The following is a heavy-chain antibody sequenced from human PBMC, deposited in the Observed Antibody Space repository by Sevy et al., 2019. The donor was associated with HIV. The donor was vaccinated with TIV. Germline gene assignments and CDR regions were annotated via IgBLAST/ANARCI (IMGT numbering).Heavy chain of an antibody. D-gene: IGHD3-22*01. CDR2: ISGSGGST. CDR3: AKDYYDSSGHTRDAFDI. V-gene: IGHV3-23*01. J-gene: IGHJ3*02. Sequence: GGSLRLSCAASGFTFSSYALSWVRQAPGKGLEWVSAISGSGGSTYYADSVKGRFTISRDNSKNTLYLQMNSLRAEDTAVYYCAKDYYDSSGHTRDAFDIWGQGTMVTVSS. CDR1: GFTFSSYA.